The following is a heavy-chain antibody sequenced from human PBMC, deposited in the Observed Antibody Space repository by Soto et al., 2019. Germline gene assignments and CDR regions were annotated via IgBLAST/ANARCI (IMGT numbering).Heavy chain of an antibody. V-gene: IGHV1-18*01. CDR3: ARVPPSTSYYDFWSGYKTLYYYYGMDV. CDR2: ISAYNGNT. Sequence: ASLKVSCKASGYTFTSYGISWVRQAPGQGLEWMGWISAYNGNTNYAQKLQGRVTMTTDTSTSTAYMELRSLRSDDTAVYYCARVPPSTSYYDFWSGYKTLYYYYGMDVWGQGTTVTVSS. D-gene: IGHD3-3*01. J-gene: IGHJ6*02. CDR1: GYTFTSYG.